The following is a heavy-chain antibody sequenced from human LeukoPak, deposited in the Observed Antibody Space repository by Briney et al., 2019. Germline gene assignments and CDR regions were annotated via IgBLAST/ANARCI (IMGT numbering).Heavy chain of an antibody. CDR3: VSCSGGSCYSAGY. J-gene: IGHJ4*02. V-gene: IGHV4-59*08. Sequence: SETLSLTCTVSGGSISSYYWSWIRQPPGKGLEWIGYIYYSGSTNYNPSLKSRVTISVDTSKNQFSLKLSSVTAADTAVYYCVSCSGGSCYSAGYWGQGTLVTVSS. CDR2: IYYSGST. CDR1: GGSISSYY. D-gene: IGHD2-15*01.